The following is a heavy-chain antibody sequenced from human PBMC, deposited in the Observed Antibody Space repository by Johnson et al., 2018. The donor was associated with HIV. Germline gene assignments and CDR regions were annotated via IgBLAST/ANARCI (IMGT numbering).Heavy chain of an antibody. D-gene: IGHD7-27*01. CDR1: GFTFSNSW. Sequence: EQLVESGGGVVRPGGSLRLSCVASGFTFSNSWMSWVRQAPGKGLEWVGRIKSKTDGGTTDYAAPVKGRFAISRDDSKNTLYLQLNSLKTEDTAVYYCTTALTGDAFNIWGQGTLVTVSS. CDR3: TTALTGDAFNI. CDR2: IKSKTDGGTT. V-gene: IGHV3-15*01. J-gene: IGHJ3*02.